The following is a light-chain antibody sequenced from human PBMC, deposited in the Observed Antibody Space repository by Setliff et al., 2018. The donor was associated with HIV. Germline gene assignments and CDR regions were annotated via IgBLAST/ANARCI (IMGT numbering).Light chain of an antibody. CDR2: DVS. CDR3: CSFAGSPYV. CDR1: SSDLGNYNY. V-gene: IGLV2-11*01. J-gene: IGLJ1*01. Sequence: QSALTQPRSVSGSPGQSVAISCTGTSSDLGNYNYVSWFQQHPGKAPKLMILDVSKRPSGVPDRFSGSKSGNTASLTISGLQAEDEADYYCCSFAGSPYVFGTGTKVTVL.